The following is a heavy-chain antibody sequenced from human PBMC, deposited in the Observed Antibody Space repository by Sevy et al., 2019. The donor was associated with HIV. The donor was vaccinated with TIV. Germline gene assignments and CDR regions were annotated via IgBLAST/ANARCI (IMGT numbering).Heavy chain of an antibody. CDR2: IFYSGST. CDR1: GGSISSGDYY. J-gene: IGHJ4*02. Sequence: SETLSLTCTVSGGSISSGDYYWSWIRQPPGKGLEWIGYIFYSGSTYFNPSLKSRVTISLDTSKSQFSLRLSSVTAADTAPYYCARQRASSGYFYFDSWGQGTLVTVSS. V-gene: IGHV4-30-4*01. D-gene: IGHD3-22*01. CDR3: ARQRASSGYFYFDS.